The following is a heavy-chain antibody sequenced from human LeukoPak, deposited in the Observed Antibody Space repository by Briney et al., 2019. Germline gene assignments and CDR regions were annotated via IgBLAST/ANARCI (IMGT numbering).Heavy chain of an antibody. J-gene: IGHJ4*02. CDR3: VPGDEIKY. CDR2: IRYDGSNK. V-gene: IGHV3-30*02. Sequence: GGSLRLSCAASGFTFSSYGMHWVRQAPGKGLEWVAFIRYDGSNKYYADSVKGRFTISRDNSKNTLYLQMNSPRAEDTALYYCVPGDEIKYWGQGTLVTVSS. D-gene: IGHD2-21*02. CDR1: GFTFSSYG.